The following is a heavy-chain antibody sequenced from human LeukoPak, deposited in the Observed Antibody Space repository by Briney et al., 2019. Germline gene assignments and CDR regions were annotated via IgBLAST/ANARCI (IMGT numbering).Heavy chain of an antibody. J-gene: IGHJ6*02. D-gene: IGHD3-9*01. CDR1: GGSISSYY. Sequence: PSETLSLTCTVSGGSISSYYWSWIRQPPGKGLEWIGYIYYSGSTNYNPSLKSRVTISVDTSKNQFSLKLSSVTAADTAVYYCARLRTYYDILTGSPPNYYYYGMDVWGQGTTVTVSS. CDR2: IYYSGST. CDR3: ARLRTYYDILTGSPPNYYYYGMDV. V-gene: IGHV4-59*08.